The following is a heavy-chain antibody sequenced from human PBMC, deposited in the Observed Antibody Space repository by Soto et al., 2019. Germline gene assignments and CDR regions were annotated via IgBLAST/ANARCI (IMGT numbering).Heavy chain of an antibody. CDR2: IIPIFGTA. CDR3: ARGSSGGAAAGY. J-gene: IGHJ4*02. V-gene: IGHV1-69*13. D-gene: IGHD6-13*01. CDR1: GGTFSSYA. Sequence: SVKVFCKASGGTFSSYAISWVRQAPGQGLEWMGGIIPIFGTANYAQKFQGRVTITADESTSTAYMELSSLRSEDTAVYYCARGSSGGAAAGYWGQGTLVTVSS.